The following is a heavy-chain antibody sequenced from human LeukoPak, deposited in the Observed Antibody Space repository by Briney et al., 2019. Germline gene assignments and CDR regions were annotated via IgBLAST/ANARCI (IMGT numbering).Heavy chain of an antibody. V-gene: IGHV3-30*18. CDR1: GYPFSGSD. CDR2: VSYEGSSK. J-gene: IGHJ4*02. Sequence: GGSLRLSCAASGYPFSGSDIHWVRQAPGKGLEWVAFVSYEGSSKFYAESVKGRFGISRDNSKSTTYLQMNGLRADDTAVYYCAKTTGGWPRFFDHWGQGTLVAVSS. CDR3: AKTTGGWPRFFDH. D-gene: IGHD6-19*01.